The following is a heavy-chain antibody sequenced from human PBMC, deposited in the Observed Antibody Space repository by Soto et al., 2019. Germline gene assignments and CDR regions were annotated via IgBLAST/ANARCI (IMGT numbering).Heavy chain of an antibody. V-gene: IGHV3-7*03. D-gene: IGHD2-8*01. CDR1: GFTFSSYW. CDR3: AREMVGNDAFDI. Sequence: GGSLRLSCAASGFTFSSYWMSWVRQAPGKGLEWVANIKQDGSEKYYVESVKGRFTISRDNAKNSLYLQMNSLRAEDAAVYYCAREMVGNDAFDIWGQGTMVTVSS. CDR2: IKQDGSEK. J-gene: IGHJ3*02.